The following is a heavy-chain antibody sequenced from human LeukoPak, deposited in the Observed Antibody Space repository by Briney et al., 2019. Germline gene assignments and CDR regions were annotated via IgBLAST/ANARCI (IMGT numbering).Heavy chain of an antibody. CDR3: ASGLWFGESYGGDFDY. V-gene: IGHV3-21*01. Sequence: PGGSLRLSCAASGFTFSSYSMNWVRQAPGKGLEWVSSISSSSSYIYYADSVKGRFTISRDNAKNSLYLQMNSLRAEDTAVYYCASGLWFGESYGGDFDYWGQGTLVTVSS. D-gene: IGHD3-10*01. CDR1: GFTFSSYS. J-gene: IGHJ4*02. CDR2: ISSSSSYI.